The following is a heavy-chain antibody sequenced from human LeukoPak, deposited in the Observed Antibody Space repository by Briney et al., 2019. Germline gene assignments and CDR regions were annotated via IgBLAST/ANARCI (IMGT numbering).Heavy chain of an antibody. CDR3: ARERYNSDLQRDAFDI. CDR2: ISTGSSTI. CDR1: GFTFSSYS. V-gene: IGHV3-48*04. D-gene: IGHD1-1*01. J-gene: IGHJ3*02. Sequence: GGSLRLSCAASGFTFSSYSMNWVRQAPGKGLEWVSYISTGSSTIYYADSVKGRFTISRDDAKNSLYLQINSLRAEDTAVYYCARERYNSDLQRDAFDIWGQGTMVTVSS.